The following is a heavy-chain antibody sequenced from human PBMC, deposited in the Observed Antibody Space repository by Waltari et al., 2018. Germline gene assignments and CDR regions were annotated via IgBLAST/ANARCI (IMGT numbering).Heavy chain of an antibody. J-gene: IGHJ4*02. CDR2: INPTRGGT. CDR3: ARDSNYFFDY. Sequence: QVQLVQSGAEVKKPGASVRVSCKASGYTFTDYYIHWVRQGPGQGLEWLGRINPTRGGTTYAQKFQGRVTMTRDTSITTAYMDLGSLRSDDTAVYYCARDSNYFFDYWGQGTLVTVSS. CDR1: GYTFTDYY. V-gene: IGHV1-2*06.